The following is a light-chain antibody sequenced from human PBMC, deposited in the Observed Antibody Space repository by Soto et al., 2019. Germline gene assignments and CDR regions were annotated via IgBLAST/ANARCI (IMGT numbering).Light chain of an antibody. CDR3: RSYAGSYTWV. CDR2: DVS. J-gene: IGLJ1*01. Sequence: QSALTQPRSVSGSPGQSVTISCTGTSSDVGGYNFVSWYQQHPGKAPKLMIYDVSKRPSGVPDRFSGSKSANTASLTISGLQAEDEADYYCRSYAGSYTWVFGTGTKLTVL. V-gene: IGLV2-11*01. CDR1: SSDVGGYNF.